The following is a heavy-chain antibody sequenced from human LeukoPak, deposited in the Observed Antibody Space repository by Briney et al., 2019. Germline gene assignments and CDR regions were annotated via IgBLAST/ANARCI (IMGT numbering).Heavy chain of an antibody. D-gene: IGHD6-13*01. CDR3: ARDEALRIAAAGSFDY. V-gene: IGHV1-69*13. CDR2: IVPIFGTA. Sequence: GASVKVSCKASGGTFSSYTISWVRQAPGQGLEWMGGIVPIFGTANYAQKFQGRVTITADESTSTAYMELSSLRSEDTAVYYCARDEALRIAAAGSFDYWGQGTLVTVSS. J-gene: IGHJ4*02. CDR1: GGTFSSYT.